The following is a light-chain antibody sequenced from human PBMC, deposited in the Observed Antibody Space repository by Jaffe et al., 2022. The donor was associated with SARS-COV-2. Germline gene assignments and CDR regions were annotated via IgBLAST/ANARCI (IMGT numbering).Light chain of an antibody. CDR2: GAS. CDR3: QQYSNWPPYT. J-gene: IGKJ2*01. CDR1: HSVSSN. Sequence: ETVMTQSPATLSVSPGERATLSCRASHSVSSNLAWYQQKPGQAPRLLIYGASTRATGIPARFSGSGSGTEFTLTISSLQSEDFAVYYCQQYSNWPPYTFGQGTKLEIK. V-gene: IGKV3-15*01.